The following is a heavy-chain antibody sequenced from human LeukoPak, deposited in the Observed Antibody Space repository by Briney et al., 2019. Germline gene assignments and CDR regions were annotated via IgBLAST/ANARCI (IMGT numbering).Heavy chain of an antibody. CDR2: MNPNSGKT. V-gene: IGHV1-8*01. CDR1: GYTFTSYD. CDR3: ARGLAAAATDS. Sequence: ASVKVSCKASGYTFTSYDINWVRQATGQGLEWMGWMNPNSGKTAYAQKFQGRVTMTRNTSISTAYMELSSLSFEDTAVYYCARGLAAAATDSWGQGTLVAVSS. J-gene: IGHJ4*02. D-gene: IGHD6-25*01.